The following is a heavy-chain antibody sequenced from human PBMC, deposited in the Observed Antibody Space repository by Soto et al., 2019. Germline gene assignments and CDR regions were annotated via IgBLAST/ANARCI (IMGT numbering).Heavy chain of an antibody. CDR2: MSYDGSNE. J-gene: IGHJ4*02. Sequence: QVQLVESGGGVVQPGRSLRLSCAASGFTFSSNAMHWVRQAPGKGLEWVAVMSYDGSNEYYADSVKGRFTISRDNSKNTLYLQMNSLRAEDTAVYYCARDSILSGTTRPPPLDYWSQGTLVTVSS. V-gene: IGHV3-30-3*01. CDR3: ARDSILSGTTRPPPLDY. CDR1: GFTFSSNA. D-gene: IGHD4-17*01.